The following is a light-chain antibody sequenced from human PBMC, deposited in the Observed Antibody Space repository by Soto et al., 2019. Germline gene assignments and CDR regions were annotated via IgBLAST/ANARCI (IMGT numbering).Light chain of an antibody. V-gene: IGKV3D-15*01. CDR1: QSIGYY. CDR2: DAS. CDR3: QQYNSYSPT. J-gene: IGKJ1*01. Sequence: ERVMTQPPATLSVSPGQRATLSCRASQSIGYYLAWYQEKPGQAPRLLIYDASIRATGIPARFSGSGSETEFTLTISGLQPGDSATYYCQQYNSYSPTFGQGTKVDIK.